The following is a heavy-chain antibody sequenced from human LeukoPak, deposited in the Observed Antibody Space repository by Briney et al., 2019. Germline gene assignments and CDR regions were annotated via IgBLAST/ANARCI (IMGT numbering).Heavy chain of an antibody. CDR2: IYYSGST. V-gene: IGHV4-61*05. D-gene: IGHD3-16*01. Sequence: SETLSLTCTVSGGSISSSSYYWGWIRQPPGKGLEWIGYIYYSGSTNYNPSLKSRVTISVDTSKNQFSLKLSSVTAADTAVYYCARSPASERYYYYYYYMDVWGKGTTVTVSS. CDR3: ARSPASERYYYYYYYMDV. CDR1: GGSISSSSYY. J-gene: IGHJ6*03.